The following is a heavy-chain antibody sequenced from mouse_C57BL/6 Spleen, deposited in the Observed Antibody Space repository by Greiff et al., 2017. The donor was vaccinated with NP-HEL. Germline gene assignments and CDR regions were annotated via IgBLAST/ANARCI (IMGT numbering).Heavy chain of an antibody. D-gene: IGHD1-2*01. J-gene: IGHJ4*01. V-gene: IGHV1-64*01. CDR3: ARGTLATYPRYYAMDY. CDR2: IHPNSGST. Sequence: VQLQQPGAELVKPGASVTLSCKASGYTFTSYWMHWVKQRPGQGLEWIGMIHPNSGSTNYNEKFKSKATLTVDKSSSTAYMQLSSLTSEDSAVYYCARGTLATYPRYYAMDYWGQGTSVTVSS. CDR1: GYTFTSYW.